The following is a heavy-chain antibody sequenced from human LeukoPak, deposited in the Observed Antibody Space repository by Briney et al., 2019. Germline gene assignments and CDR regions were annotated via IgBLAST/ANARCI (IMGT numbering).Heavy chain of an antibody. D-gene: IGHD1-1*01. J-gene: IGHJ4*02. CDR2: IGYTGDT. CDR1: GGSISSGAYY. V-gene: IGHV4-31*03. Sequence: SETLSLTGTVSGGSISSGAYYWSWVRQLPEKGLDWIGYIGYTGDTYYNPSLRSRATISKDTSKTQFSLRLNSLTAADTAVYYCARVAAATTNPRFDFWGQGTLVTVSS. CDR3: ARVAAATTNPRFDF.